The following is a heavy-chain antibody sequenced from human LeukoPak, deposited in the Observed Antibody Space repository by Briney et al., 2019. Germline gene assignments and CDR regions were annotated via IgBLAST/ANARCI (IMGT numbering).Heavy chain of an antibody. D-gene: IGHD2-15*01. J-gene: IGHJ6*03. V-gene: IGHV4-34*01. CDR2: INHSGST. CDR3: ARASFGRTYYYYYMDV. CDR1: GGSFSGYY. Sequence: SETLSLTCAVYGGSFSGYYWSWIRQPPGKGLEWIGEINHSGSTNYNPSLKSRVTISVDTSKNQFSLKLSSVTAADTAVYYCARASFGRTYYYYYMDVWGEGTTVTVSS.